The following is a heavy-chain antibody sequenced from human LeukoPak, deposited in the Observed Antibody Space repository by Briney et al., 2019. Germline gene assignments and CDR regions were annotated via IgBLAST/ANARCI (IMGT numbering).Heavy chain of an antibody. CDR1: GYTFTSYG. D-gene: IGHD1-26*01. Sequence: HRASVKVSCKASGYTFTSYGISWVRRAPGQGLEWMGWISAYNGNTNYAQKLQGRVTMTTDTSTSTAYMELRSLRSDDTAVYYCARARSIGGSYYGYWGQGTLVTVSS. CDR2: ISAYNGNT. CDR3: ARARSIGGSYYGY. V-gene: IGHV1-18*01. J-gene: IGHJ4*02.